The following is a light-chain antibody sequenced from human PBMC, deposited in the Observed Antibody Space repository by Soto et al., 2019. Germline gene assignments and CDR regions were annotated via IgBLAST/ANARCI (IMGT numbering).Light chain of an antibody. CDR3: QQYNSYWT. CDR2: DAS. Sequence: DIRMTQSPSTLSSFFGDRVTITCRASQSISLSLAWYQQKPGKAPDLLVSDASNLERGVPSRFSGSGSGTEFTLTISSMKPDDFATYDCQQYNSYWTFCPGTKVDIK. V-gene: IGKV1-5*01. J-gene: IGKJ1*01. CDR1: QSISLS.